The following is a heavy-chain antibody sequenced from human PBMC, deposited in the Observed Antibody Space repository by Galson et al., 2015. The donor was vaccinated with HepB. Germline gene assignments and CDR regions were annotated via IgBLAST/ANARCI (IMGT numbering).Heavy chain of an antibody. D-gene: IGHD2-15*01. CDR2: ISGSGDYK. J-gene: IGHJ6*02. V-gene: IGHV3-23*01. CDR1: EFTFSNYA. Sequence: SLRLSCAGSEFTFSNYAMSWVRQAPGKGLEWVSSISGSGDYKTHADSARGRFTISSDNYKSTMYLQMTSQRAEDTALDYCAKVKVADTAYYYYGMDVWGQGTTVTVSS. CDR3: AKVKVADTAYYYYGMDV.